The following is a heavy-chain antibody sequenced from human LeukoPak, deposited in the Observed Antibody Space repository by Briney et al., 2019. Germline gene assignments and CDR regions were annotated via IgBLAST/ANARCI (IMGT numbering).Heavy chain of an antibody. D-gene: IGHD3-10*01. Sequence: PSETLSLTCAVYGGSFSGYYWSWIRQPPGKGLEWIGEINHSGSTNYNPSLKSRVTISVDTSKNQFSLKLSSVTAADTAVYYCARGVGTDWGQGTLDTVSS. V-gene: IGHV4-34*01. J-gene: IGHJ4*02. CDR2: INHSGST. CDR1: GGSFSGYY. CDR3: ARGVGTD.